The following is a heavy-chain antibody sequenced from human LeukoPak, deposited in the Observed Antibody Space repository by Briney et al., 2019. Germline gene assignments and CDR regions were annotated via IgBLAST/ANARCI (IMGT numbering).Heavy chain of an antibody. CDR1: GFTFSSYW. D-gene: IGHD3-10*01. V-gene: IGHV3-74*01. CDR3: TRAITYFFGSVTYDWFDS. J-gene: IGHJ5*01. CDR2: IKSDGST. Sequence: GGSLRLSCEASGFTFSSYWMHWVRQTPGKGLMWVARIKSDGSTIYADSVQGRFTISRDNAKKMVYLQMNSVRDDDTAIYYCTRAITYFFGSVTYDWFDSWGQGTRVAVSS.